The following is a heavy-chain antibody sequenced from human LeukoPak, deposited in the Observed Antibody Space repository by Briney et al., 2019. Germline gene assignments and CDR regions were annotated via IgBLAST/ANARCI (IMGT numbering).Heavy chain of an antibody. V-gene: IGHV1-2*02. Sequence: ASVKVSCETSGYTFSGNYIYWVRQAPGQGLEWMGWINPNSGDTNYAQKFQGRVTVTRDTSISTAYMDLSSLISDDTAVYYCARGGSSSGSYYYGVDAWGQGTTVTVSS. CDR1: GYTFSGNY. CDR2: INPNSGDT. D-gene: IGHD3-10*01. J-gene: IGHJ6*02. CDR3: ARGGSSSGSYYYGVDA.